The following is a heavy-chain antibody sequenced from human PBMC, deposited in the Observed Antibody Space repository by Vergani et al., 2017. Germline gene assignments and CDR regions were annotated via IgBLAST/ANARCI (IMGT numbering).Heavy chain of an antibody. J-gene: IGHJ6*02. CDR2: ISYDGSNK. D-gene: IGHD2-2*03. Sequence: QVQLVESGGGVVQPGRSLRLSCAASGFTFSSYGMHWVRQAPGKGLEWVAVISYDGSNKYYADSVKGRFTISRDNSKNTLYLQMNSRRAEYTAVYYCAKDRALVDIVVVPAAAGGMDVWGQGP. CDR3: AKDRALVDIVVVPAAAGGMDV. V-gene: IGHV3-30*18. CDR1: GFTFSSYG.